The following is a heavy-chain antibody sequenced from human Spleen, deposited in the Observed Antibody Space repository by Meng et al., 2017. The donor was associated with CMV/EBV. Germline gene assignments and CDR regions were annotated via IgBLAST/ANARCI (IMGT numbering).Heavy chain of an antibody. Sequence: SETLSLTCTVSGGSISSYYWSWIRQPPGKGLEWIGYIYYSGSTNYNPSLKSRVTISVDTSKNQFSLKLSSVTAADTAVYYCARDVLSGTYDYWGQGTLVTVSS. J-gene: IGHJ4*02. CDR3: ARDVLSGTYDY. D-gene: IGHD1-26*01. CDR1: GGSISSYY. CDR2: IYYSGST. V-gene: IGHV4-59*12.